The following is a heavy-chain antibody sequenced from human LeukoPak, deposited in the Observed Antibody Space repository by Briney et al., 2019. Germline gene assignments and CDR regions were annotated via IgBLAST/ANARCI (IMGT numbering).Heavy chain of an antibody. CDR2: IYYSGST. CDR3: ARTEGDAEIDY. D-gene: IGHD2-21*02. J-gene: IGHJ4*02. Sequence: PSETLSLTCTVSGGSISSSSYYWGWIRQPPGKGLEWIGSIYYSGSTYYNPSLKSRVTISVDTSKNQFSLKLSSVTAADTAEYYCARTEGDAEIDYWGQGTLVTVSS. V-gene: IGHV4-39*01. CDR1: GGSISSSSYY.